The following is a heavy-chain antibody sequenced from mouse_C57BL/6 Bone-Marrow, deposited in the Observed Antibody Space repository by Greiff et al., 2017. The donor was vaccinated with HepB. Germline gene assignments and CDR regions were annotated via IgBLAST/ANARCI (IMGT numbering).Heavy chain of an antibody. Sequence: DVKLQESGPGLVKPSQSLSLTCSVTGYSITSGYYWNWIRQFPGNKLEWMGYISYDGSNNYNPSLKNRISITRDTSKNQFFLKLNSVTTEDTATYYCARAYYSNRDYAMDYWGQGTSVTVSS. V-gene: IGHV3-6*01. J-gene: IGHJ4*01. CDR2: ISYDGSN. D-gene: IGHD2-5*01. CDR3: ARAYYSNRDYAMDY. CDR1: GYSITSGYY.